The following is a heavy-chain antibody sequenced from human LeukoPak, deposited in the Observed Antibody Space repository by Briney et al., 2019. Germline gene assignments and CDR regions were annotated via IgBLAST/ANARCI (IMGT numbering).Heavy chain of an antibody. V-gene: IGHV1-18*01. J-gene: IGHJ5*02. CDR2: ISAYNGNT. CDR3: ARNPAYGDCAPSVWWFDP. D-gene: IGHD4-17*01. Sequence: GASVKVSCKASGYTFTSYGISWVRQAPGQGLEWMGWISAYNGNTNYAQKLQGRVTMTTDTSTSTAYMELRSLRSDDTAVYYCARNPAYGDCAPSVWWFDPWGQGTLVAVSS. CDR1: GYTFTSYG.